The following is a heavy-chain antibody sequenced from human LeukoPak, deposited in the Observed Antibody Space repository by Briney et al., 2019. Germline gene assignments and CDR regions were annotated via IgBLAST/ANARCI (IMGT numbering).Heavy chain of an antibody. J-gene: IGHJ6*02. CDR1: GYIFTNYW. V-gene: IGHV5-51*01. CDR3: ARLVGRAYYYYGMDV. D-gene: IGHD2-15*01. CDR2: IYPGNSDS. Sequence: GESLKISCKGSGYIFTNYWIGWVRQMPGKGLEWMGIIYPGNSDSTYSPPFQGQVIISADKSINTAYLQWSSLKTSDTAMYYCARLVGRAYYYYGMDVWGQGTTVTVS.